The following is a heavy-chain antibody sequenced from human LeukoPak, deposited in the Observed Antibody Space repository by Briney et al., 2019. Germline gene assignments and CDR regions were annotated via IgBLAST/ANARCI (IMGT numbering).Heavy chain of an antibody. CDR3: AKDRSTYYYDSSGYYPDAFDI. Sequence: PGGSLRLSCTASGFTFGDYIMSWVRQAPGKGLEWVANIKQDGSEKYYVDSVKGRFTISRDNAKNSLYLQMNSLRAEDTAVYYCAKDRSTYYYDSSGYYPDAFDIWGQGTMVTVSS. CDR1: GFTFGDYI. CDR2: IKQDGSEK. J-gene: IGHJ3*02. D-gene: IGHD3-22*01. V-gene: IGHV3-7*05.